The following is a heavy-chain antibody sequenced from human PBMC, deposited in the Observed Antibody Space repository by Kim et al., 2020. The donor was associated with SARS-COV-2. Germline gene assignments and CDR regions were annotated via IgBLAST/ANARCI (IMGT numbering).Heavy chain of an antibody. CDR2: IYYSGST. Sequence: SETLSLTCTVSGGSISSYYWSWIRQPPGKGLEWIGYIYYSGSTNYNPSLKSRVTISVDTSKNQFSLKLSSVTAADTAVYYCARGAPVNWFDPWGQGTLVTVSS. CDR3: ARGAPVNWFDP. V-gene: IGHV4-59*01. J-gene: IGHJ5*02. CDR1: GGSISSYY.